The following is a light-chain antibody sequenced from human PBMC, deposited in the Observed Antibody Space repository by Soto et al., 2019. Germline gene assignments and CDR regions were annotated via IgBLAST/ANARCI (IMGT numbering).Light chain of an antibody. V-gene: IGLV1-51*02. CDR2: ESN. J-gene: IGLJ3*02. CDR3: GTWDSSLSAGV. CDR1: SSNIGNNY. Sequence: QSALTQPPSVSAAPGQKVTISCSGSSSNIGNNYVSWYQQFPGTAPKLLIYESNKRPSGIPDRFSGSKSGTSATLGITGLQTGDEADYYCGTWDSSLSAGVFGGGTKLTVL.